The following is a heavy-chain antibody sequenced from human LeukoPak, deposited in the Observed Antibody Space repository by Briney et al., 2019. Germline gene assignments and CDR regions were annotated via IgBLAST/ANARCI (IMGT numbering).Heavy chain of an antibody. CDR3: ARVGTGYNGYDPSYYFDY. CDR1: GYTFTSYG. Sequence: ASVKVSCKASGYTFTSYGISWVRQAPGQGLEWMGWISAYNGNTNYAQKLQGRVTMTTDTSTSTAYMELRSLRSDDTAVYYCARVGTGYNGYDPSYYFDYWGQGTLVTVSS. J-gene: IGHJ4*02. V-gene: IGHV1-18*01. D-gene: IGHD5-12*01. CDR2: ISAYNGNT.